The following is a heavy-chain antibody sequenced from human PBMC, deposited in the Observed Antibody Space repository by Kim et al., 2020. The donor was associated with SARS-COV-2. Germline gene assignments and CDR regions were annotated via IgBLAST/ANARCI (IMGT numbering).Heavy chain of an antibody. V-gene: IGHV1-69*01. J-gene: IGHJ1*01. CDR3: ARDARIAVAGAEYFQH. D-gene: IGHD6-19*01. Sequence: KCQGRVTITADESTSTAYMELSSLRSEDTAVYYCARDARIAVAGAEYFQHWGQGTLVTVSS.